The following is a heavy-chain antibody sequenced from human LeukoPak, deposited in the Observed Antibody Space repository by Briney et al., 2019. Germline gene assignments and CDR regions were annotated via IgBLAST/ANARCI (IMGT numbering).Heavy chain of an antibody. J-gene: IGHJ4*02. CDR3: ARGANPFMTTVTLYDY. D-gene: IGHD4-17*01. Sequence: GGSLRLSCAASGVTFSSYDMHWVRQATGKGLEWVSAIGTAGDTYYPGSVKGRLTISRENAKNSLYLQMNSLRAGDTAVYYCARGANPFMTTVTLYDYWGQGTLVTVSS. CDR1: GVTFSSYD. V-gene: IGHV3-13*01. CDR2: IGTAGDT.